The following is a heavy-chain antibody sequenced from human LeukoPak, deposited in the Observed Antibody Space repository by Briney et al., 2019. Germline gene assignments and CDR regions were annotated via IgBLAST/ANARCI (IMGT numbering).Heavy chain of an antibody. CDR3: ARVSPYHDFWSGYPGAFDY. CDR1: GGSINSGDYY. D-gene: IGHD3-3*01. CDR2: IYYSGSN. J-gene: IGHJ4*02. V-gene: IGHV4-31*03. Sequence: SQTLSLTCTVSGGSINSGDYYWSWIRQQPGKGLEWIGKIYYSGSNYYNPSLKSRVSILVDTSKNLFTLGLSSVTAADTAVYYCARVSPYHDFWSGYPGAFDYWGQGTLVTVSS.